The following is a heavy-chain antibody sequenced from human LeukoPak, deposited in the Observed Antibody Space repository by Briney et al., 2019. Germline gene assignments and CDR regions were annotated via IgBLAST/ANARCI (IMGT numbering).Heavy chain of an antibody. CDR1: GGSFSSSKYL. CDR3: AGLGVMVLVYQSES. J-gene: IGHJ1*01. CDR2: ISYSGNT. V-gene: IGHV4-39*07. Sequence: SGTLSLTCAVSGGSFSSSKYLWGWLRQPTGKEREWVGSISYSGNTYYNPSLISRFTLSVDTSKHQFSLKLTSVTAADSAVYYCAGLGVMVLVYQSESWGQGTPVTVSS. D-gene: IGHD2-8*01.